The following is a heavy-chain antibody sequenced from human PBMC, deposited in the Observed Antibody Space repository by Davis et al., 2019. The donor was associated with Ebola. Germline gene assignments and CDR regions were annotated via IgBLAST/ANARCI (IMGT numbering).Heavy chain of an antibody. CDR3: AGLDIVVVPISPTDWFDP. D-gene: IGHD2-2*03. V-gene: IGHV4-34*01. CDR2: VSHSGNT. J-gene: IGHJ5*02. CDR1: GDSFSDHY. Sequence: PSEILSLTCAISGDSFSDHYWSWIRQSPGKGLEWIGEVSHSGNTTYNTSPRSRVTISVDTSRNQISLKLTSVTAAATAVYYCAGLDIVVVPISPTDWFDPWGQGTLVTVSS.